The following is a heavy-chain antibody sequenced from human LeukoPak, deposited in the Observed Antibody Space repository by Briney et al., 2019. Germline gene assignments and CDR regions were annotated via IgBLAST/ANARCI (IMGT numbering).Heavy chain of an antibody. CDR1: GYIFSSYS. D-gene: IGHD3-22*01. Sequence: GGSLRLSCAASGYIFSSYSMNWVREAPGKGLEWVSYICSSSSTIYYADSVKGRFTISRDNAKNSLYLQMNSLRAEDTAVYYRARDFHVRLYDTGGYSYWGQGTLVTVSS. CDR3: ARDFHVRLYDTGGYSY. CDR2: ICSSSSTI. V-gene: IGHV3-48*01. J-gene: IGHJ4*02.